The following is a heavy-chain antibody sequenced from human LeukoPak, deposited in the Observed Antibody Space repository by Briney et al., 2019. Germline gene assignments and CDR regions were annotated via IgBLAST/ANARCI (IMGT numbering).Heavy chain of an antibody. V-gene: IGHV3-23*01. Sequence: GGSLRLSCAASGFTFSSCAMSWVRQAPGKGLEWVSAISGSGGSTYYADSVKGRFTISRDNSKNTLYLQMNSLRAEDTAVYYCAKAPPTNYDILTGYYDRVYYYMDVWGKGTTVTVSS. CDR2: ISGSGGST. CDR1: GFTFSSCA. D-gene: IGHD3-9*01. CDR3: AKAPPTNYDILTGYYDRVYYYMDV. J-gene: IGHJ6*03.